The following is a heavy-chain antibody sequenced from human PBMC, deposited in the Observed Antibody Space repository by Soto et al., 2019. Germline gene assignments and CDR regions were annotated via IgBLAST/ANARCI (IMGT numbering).Heavy chain of an antibody. CDR2: IWYDGSNK. CDR3: ARSDDCDY. D-gene: IGHD2-21*01. Sequence: QVPLVESGGGVVQPGRSLRLSCAASGFTFSSYGMHRAREAPGKGLERVAVIWYDGSNKYYADSVKGRFTISRDNSKNMLYLQMNSLRAEDTAVYYCARSDDCDYWGEGTSVTVAS. V-gene: IGHV3-33*01. J-gene: IGHJ4*02. CDR1: GFTFSSYG.